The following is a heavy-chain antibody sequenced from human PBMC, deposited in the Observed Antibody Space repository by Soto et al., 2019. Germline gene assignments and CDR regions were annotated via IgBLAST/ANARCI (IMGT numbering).Heavy chain of an antibody. CDR3: AKEIVVVVAATVNFDY. D-gene: IGHD2-15*01. Sequence: EVQLLESGGGLVQPGGSLRLSCAASGFTFSSYAMSWVRQAPGKGLEWVSAISGSGGSTYYADSVKGRFTISRDNSKNTLYLQMNSLRAEDTAVDYCAKEIVVVVAATVNFDYWGQGTLVTVSS. CDR2: ISGSGGST. J-gene: IGHJ4*02. CDR1: GFTFSSYA. V-gene: IGHV3-23*01.